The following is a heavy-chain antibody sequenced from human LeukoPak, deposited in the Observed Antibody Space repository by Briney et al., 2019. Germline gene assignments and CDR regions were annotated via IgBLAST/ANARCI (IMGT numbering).Heavy chain of an antibody. Sequence: GGSLRLSCVVSGFTFNRCWMNWVRQAPGKGLEWVAHINPDGRDTYYVDSVKGRFTISRDNAENSMYLQMNSLRVEDTTVYYCTSWGDTTAEYFQRWGQGTLVTVSS. CDR3: TSWGDTTAEYFQR. CDR2: INPDGRDT. D-gene: IGHD2-21*02. CDR1: GFTFNRCW. V-gene: IGHV3-7*01. J-gene: IGHJ1*01.